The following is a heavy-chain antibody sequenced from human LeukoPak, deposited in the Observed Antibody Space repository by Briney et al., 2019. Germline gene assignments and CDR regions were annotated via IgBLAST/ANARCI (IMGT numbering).Heavy chain of an antibody. CDR3: ARDSSIGYDRVNFDY. CDR1: GFTFSSYE. V-gene: IGHV3-21*06. Sequence: PGGSLRLSCAASGFTFSSYEMNWVRQAPGKGLEWVSSISSSSTFKHYADSLKGRFTISRDNARNSLFLQMNSLRAEDTAVYYCARDSSIGYDRVNFDYWGQGTLVTVSS. CDR2: ISSSSTFK. D-gene: IGHD3-22*01. J-gene: IGHJ4*02.